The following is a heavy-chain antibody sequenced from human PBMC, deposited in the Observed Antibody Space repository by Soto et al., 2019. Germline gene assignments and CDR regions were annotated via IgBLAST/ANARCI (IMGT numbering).Heavy chain of an antibody. D-gene: IGHD6-13*01. Sequence: PGGSLSLSCAASGFTFSSYAMSWVRQAPGKGLEWVSAISGSGGSTYYADSVKGRFTISRDNSKNTLYLQMNSLRAEDTAVYYCAKDRGYSSSWYYFDYWGQGTLVTV. J-gene: IGHJ4*02. CDR1: GFTFSSYA. CDR3: AKDRGYSSSWYYFDY. V-gene: IGHV3-23*01. CDR2: ISGSGGST.